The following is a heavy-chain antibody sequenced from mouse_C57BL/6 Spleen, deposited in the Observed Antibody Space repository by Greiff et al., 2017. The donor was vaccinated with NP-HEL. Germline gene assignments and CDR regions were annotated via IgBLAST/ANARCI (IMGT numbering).Heavy chain of an antibody. J-gene: IGHJ4*01. CDR2: IYPGSGNT. CDR3: SMVTPYYAMDY. V-gene: IGHV1-76*01. D-gene: IGHD2-10*02. Sequence: VQLQQSGAELVRPGASVKLSCKASGYTFTDYYINWVKQRPGQGLEWIARIYPGSGNTYYNEKFKGKATLTAEKSSSTAYMQLSSLTSEDSAVYFCSMVTPYYAMDYWGQGTSVTVSS. CDR1: GYTFTDYY.